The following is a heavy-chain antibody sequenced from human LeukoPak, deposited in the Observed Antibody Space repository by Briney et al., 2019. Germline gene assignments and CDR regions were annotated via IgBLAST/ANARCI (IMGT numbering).Heavy chain of an antibody. CDR2: INHSGST. CDR1: GGSFSGYY. J-gene: IGHJ4*02. Sequence: SETLSLTCAVYGGSFSGYYWSWIRQPPGKGLEWIGEINHSGSTNYNPSLKSRVTISVDTSKNQFTLKLSSVTAADTAVYYCARVGGGYYTNDRTLFDYWGQGTLVTVSS. V-gene: IGHV4-34*01. CDR3: ARVGGGYYTNDRTLFDY. D-gene: IGHD3-3*01.